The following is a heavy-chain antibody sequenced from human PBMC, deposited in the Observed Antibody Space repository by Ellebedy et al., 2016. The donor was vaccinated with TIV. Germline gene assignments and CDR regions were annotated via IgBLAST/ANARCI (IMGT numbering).Heavy chain of an antibody. CDR2: FPDRGGNT. CDR3: AKPRNGWYVFDL. CDR1: GFSVEDYA. D-gene: IGHD6-19*01. Sequence: GGSLRLSCVASGFSVEDYAMSWVRQAPGKGLEWVSGFPDRGGNTSYADTVKGRFTISRDNSKNTLFLQMDSLRAEDTAVYYCAKPRNGWYVFDLWGQGTLVTVSS. V-gene: IGHV3-23*01. J-gene: IGHJ4*02.